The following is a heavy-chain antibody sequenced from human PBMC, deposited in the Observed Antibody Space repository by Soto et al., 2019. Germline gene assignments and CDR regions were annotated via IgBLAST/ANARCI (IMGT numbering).Heavy chain of an antibody. V-gene: IGHV1-2*04. CDR3: ARVPRRDRHYAMDV. CDR1: GYTFTDYY. J-gene: IGHJ6*02. D-gene: IGHD6-6*01. CDR2: LNRNSGGT. Sequence: QVQLVQSGAGVKKPGASVKVSCKASGYTFTDYYMHWVRQAPGQGLKWMGWLNRNSGGTSYAQRFQRYVTMTSDTSITTVYMELNRLKSDDTAVYYCARVPRRDRHYAMDVWGQGTTVSVSS.